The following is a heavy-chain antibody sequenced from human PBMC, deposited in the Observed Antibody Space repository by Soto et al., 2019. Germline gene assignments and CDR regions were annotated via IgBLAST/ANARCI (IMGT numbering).Heavy chain of an antibody. CDR2: IYPGDSDS. CDR3: ARHKGYCSSTSCYGMDV. CDR1: GYTFTTYW. J-gene: IGHJ6*02. Sequence: GESLKISCEGSGYTFTTYWVAWVRQMPGKGLEWVGSIYPGDSDSRYNPSVQGQVTISADRSISTAYLQWNSLKASDTAMYFCARHKGYCSSTSCYGMDVWGQGTTVTVSS. D-gene: IGHD2-15*01. V-gene: IGHV5-51*01.